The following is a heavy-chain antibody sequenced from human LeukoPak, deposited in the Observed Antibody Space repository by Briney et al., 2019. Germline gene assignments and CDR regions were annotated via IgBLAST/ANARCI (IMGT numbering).Heavy chain of an antibody. CDR3: AKDLCSGGSCYSSFDY. J-gene: IGHJ4*02. D-gene: IGHD2-15*01. CDR1: GFTFSSYA. V-gene: IGHV3-23*01. CDR2: ISGSGGST. Sequence: GGSLRLSCAASGFTFSSYAMSWVRQAPGKGLEWVSAISGSGGSTYYADSVKGRFTISRDNSKNTLYLQMNSLRAEDTAVYYCAKDLCSGGSCYSSFDYWGQGTLVTVSS.